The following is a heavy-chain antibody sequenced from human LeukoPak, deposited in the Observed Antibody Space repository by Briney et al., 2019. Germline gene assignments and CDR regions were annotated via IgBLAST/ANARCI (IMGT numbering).Heavy chain of an antibody. Sequence: ASVKVSCKASGYTFTSYDINWVRQATGQGLEWMGWMNPNSGNTGYAQKFQGRVTITRNTSISTAYMELSSLRSEDTAVYYCARGPSPSYYDFWSGPDHDAFDIWGQGTMVTVSS. J-gene: IGHJ3*02. CDR2: MNPNSGNT. V-gene: IGHV1-8*03. CDR1: GYTFTSYD. CDR3: ARGPSPSYYDFWSGPDHDAFDI. D-gene: IGHD3-3*01.